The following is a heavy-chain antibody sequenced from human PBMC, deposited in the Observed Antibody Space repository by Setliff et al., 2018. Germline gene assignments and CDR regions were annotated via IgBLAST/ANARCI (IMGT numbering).Heavy chain of an antibody. J-gene: IGHJ4*02. V-gene: IGHV4-31*03. Sequence: PSETLSLTCTVSGCSISSGGYYWSWIRQHPGKGLEWIGYIYYSGSTYYNPSLKSRVTISVDTSKNQFSLKLSSVTAADTAVYYCARARYSGYVDYWGQGTLVTVSS. CDR3: ARARYSGYVDY. CDR1: GCSISSGGYY. D-gene: IGHD5-12*01. CDR2: IYYSGST.